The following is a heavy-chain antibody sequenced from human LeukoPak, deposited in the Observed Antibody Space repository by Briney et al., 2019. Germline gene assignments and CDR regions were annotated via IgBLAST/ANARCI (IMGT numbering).Heavy chain of an antibody. J-gene: IGHJ4*02. CDR3: AKDVAAGLRGYFDY. CDR1: GFSFSNFA. D-gene: IGHD4-17*01. CDR2: ISGSGETT. V-gene: IGHV3-23*01. Sequence: PGGSLRLSCAASGFSFSNFAMSWVRKAPGKGLEWVSAISGSGETTYYADSVKGRFTISRGNSKNTLYLQMNSLRAEDSAVYYCAKDVAAGLRGYFDYWGQGTLVTVSS.